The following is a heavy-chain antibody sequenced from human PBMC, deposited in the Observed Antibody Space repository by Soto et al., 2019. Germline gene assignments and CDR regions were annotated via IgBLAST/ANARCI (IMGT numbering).Heavy chain of an antibody. J-gene: IGHJ4*02. D-gene: IGHD6-19*01. CDR1: GFTFSSYS. V-gene: IGHV3-21*01. CDR2: ISSSSSYI. Sequence: EVQLVESGGGLVKPGGSLRLSCAASGFTFSSYSMNWVRQAPGKGLEWVSSISSSSSYIYYADSVKGRFTISRDNAKNSLYLQMNSLRAEDTAVYYCASEEAVAGKAGFDYWGQGTLVTVSS. CDR3: ASEEAVAGKAGFDY.